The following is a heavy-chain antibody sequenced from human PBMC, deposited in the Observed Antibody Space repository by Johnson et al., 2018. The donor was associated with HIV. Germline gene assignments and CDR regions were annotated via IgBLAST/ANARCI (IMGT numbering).Heavy chain of an antibody. D-gene: IGHD1-1*01. J-gene: IGHJ3*02. V-gene: IGHV3-7*03. CDR2: IKQDGSEK. CDR3: ARDSYLNDDAFDI. CDR1: GFTFSSYG. Sequence: MQLVESGGGVVQPGRSLRLSCAASGFTFSSYGMHWVRQAPGKGLVWVANIKQDGSEKNYVDSEKGRFIISRDNAKNSLYLQMNSLRAEDTALYYCARDSYLNDDAFDIWGQGTMVTVSS.